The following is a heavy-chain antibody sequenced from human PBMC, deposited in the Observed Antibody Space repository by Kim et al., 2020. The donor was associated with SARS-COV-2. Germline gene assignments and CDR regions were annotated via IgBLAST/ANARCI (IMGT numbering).Heavy chain of an antibody. CDR3: ARTLGYCSGGSCPGRYNWFDP. D-gene: IGHD2-15*01. Sequence: SEALSLTCTVSGGSISSSSYYWGWIRQPPGKGLEWIGSIYYSGSTYYNPSLKSRVTISVDTSKNQFSLKLSSVTAADTAVYYCARTLGYCSGGSCPGRYNWFDPWGQGTLVTVSS. V-gene: IGHV4-39*01. J-gene: IGHJ5*02. CDR2: IYYSGST. CDR1: GGSISSSSYY.